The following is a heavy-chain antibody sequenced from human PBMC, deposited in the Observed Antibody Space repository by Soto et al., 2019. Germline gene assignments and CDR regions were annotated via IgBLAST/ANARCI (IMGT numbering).Heavy chain of an antibody. CDR2: INHSGST. Sequence: PSETLSLTCAVYGGSGGSFSGYYWSWIRQPPGKGLEWIGEINHSGSTNYNPSLKSRVTISVDTSKNQFSLKLSSVTAADTAVYYCARGLSTGSPYSGGWYYFDSWGQGATVTVSS. D-gene: IGHD3-10*01. J-gene: IGHJ4*02. CDR3: ARGLSTGSPYSGGWYYFDS. V-gene: IGHV4-34*01. CDR1: GGSGGSFSGYY.